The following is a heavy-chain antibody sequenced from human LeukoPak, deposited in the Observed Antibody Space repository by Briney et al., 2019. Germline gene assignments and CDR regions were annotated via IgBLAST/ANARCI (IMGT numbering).Heavy chain of an antibody. V-gene: IGHV3-7*01. CDR1: GFTFSSYA. CDR3: ARDVTVAGDY. D-gene: IGHD2-21*02. Sequence: GGSLRLSCAASGFTFSSYAMSWVRQAPGKGLEWVANINQDGSQTYYVDSVKGRFTISRDNANNSLFLQMKYLGADDTAVYYCARDVTVAGDYWGQGTLVTVSS. J-gene: IGHJ4*02. CDR2: INQDGSQT.